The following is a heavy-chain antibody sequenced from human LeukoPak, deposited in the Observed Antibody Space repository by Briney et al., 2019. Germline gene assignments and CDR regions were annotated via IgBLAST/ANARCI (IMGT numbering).Heavy chain of an antibody. CDR1: GYTLTAYY. D-gene: IGHD6-13*01. CDR2: IKSNTGGT. J-gene: IGHJ4*02. CDR3: AADTQQLSYYFDY. V-gene: IGHV1-2*02. Sequence: ASVNVSCKASGYTLTAYYIHWLRQAPGQGLEWMGWIKSNTGGTKYVEKFEGRFTMTRDTSISTIYMELSSLRSDDTAVYYCAADTQQLSYYFDYWGQGTLVTVSA.